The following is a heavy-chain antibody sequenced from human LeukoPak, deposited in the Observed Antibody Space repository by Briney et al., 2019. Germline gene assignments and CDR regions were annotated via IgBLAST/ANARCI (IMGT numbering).Heavy chain of an antibody. J-gene: IGHJ4*02. V-gene: IGHV1-46*01. Sequence: ASVKVSCKASGYTFTVYHMHWVRQAPGQGLEWIEIINPSDGSTTYAQKFQGRVSITRDMSTSTIYMELSSLRSDDTAVYYCARSVTIFGVATLGYWGQGTPVTVSS. D-gene: IGHD3-3*01. CDR3: ARSVTIFGVATLGY. CDR1: GYTFTVYH. CDR2: INPSDGST.